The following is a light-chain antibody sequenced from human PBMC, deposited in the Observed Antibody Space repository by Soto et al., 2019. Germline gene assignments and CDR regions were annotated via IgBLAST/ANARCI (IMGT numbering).Light chain of an antibody. V-gene: IGKV3-20*01. CDR1: QSLDSTS. CDR3: QRSGTSPPYI. CDR2: GAS. Sequence: EVVLTQSPGTLSLSPGERATLSCRASQSLDSTSLAWYQQKPGQSPRLVIYGASRRATGIPDRFSGSGSGTDFILTIDRLEPEDFAVDYCQRSGTSPPYIFGAGTRLDIK. J-gene: IGKJ2*01.